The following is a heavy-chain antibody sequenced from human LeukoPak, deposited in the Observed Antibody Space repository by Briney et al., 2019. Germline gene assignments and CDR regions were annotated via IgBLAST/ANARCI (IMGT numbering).Heavy chain of an antibody. V-gene: IGHV4-34*01. CDR1: GGSISSYY. Sequence: SETLSLTCTVSGGSISSYYWSWIRQPPGKGLEWIGEINHSGSTNYNPSLKSRVTISVDTSKNQFSLKLSSVTAADTAVYYCARGPGGYSYGYWNWGQGTLVTVSS. CDR2: INHSGST. CDR3: ARGPGGYSYGYWN. D-gene: IGHD5-18*01. J-gene: IGHJ4*02.